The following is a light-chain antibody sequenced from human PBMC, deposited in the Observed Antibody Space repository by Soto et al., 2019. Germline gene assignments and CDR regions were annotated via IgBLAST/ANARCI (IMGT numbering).Light chain of an antibody. J-gene: IGKJ1*01. CDR3: QQRKT. CDR2: AAS. CDR1: QSISSY. V-gene: IGKV1-39*01. Sequence: DIQMTQSPSSLSASLGDRVTITCRASQSISSYLNCYQQKPGKDPKLLIYAASSLQSGVPSGFSGSGSGTDFSLTISSLQPEDFATYYWQQRKTFGQGTKVDIK.